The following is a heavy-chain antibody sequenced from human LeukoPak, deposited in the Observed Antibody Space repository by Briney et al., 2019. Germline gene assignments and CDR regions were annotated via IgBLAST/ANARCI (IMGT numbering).Heavy chain of an antibody. CDR2: IHSSGSA. V-gene: IGHV4-59*01. CDR3: ARDILDVGATHYFDY. D-gene: IGHD1-26*01. Sequence: SETLSLTCTVSGASITTYYWSWIRQPPGKGLEYIGQIHSSGSANYNPSLKSRVAMSLDASKNQCSLTVSSVTAADTAIYYCARDILDVGATHYFDYWGQGSLLTVSS. J-gene: IGHJ4*02. CDR1: GASITTYY.